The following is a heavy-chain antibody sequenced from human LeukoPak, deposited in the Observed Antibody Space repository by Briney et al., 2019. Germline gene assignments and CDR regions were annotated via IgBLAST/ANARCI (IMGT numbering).Heavy chain of an antibody. CDR2: INHSGST. J-gene: IGHJ5*02. Sequence: SETLSLTCAVYGGSFSGYYWSWIRQPPGKGPEWIGEINHSGSTNYNPSLKSRVTISVDTSKNQFSLKLSSVTAADTAVYYCARWYAVLRYFDWTDNWFDPWGQGTLVTVSS. V-gene: IGHV4-34*01. CDR1: GGSFSGYY. D-gene: IGHD3-9*01. CDR3: ARWYAVLRYFDWTDNWFDP.